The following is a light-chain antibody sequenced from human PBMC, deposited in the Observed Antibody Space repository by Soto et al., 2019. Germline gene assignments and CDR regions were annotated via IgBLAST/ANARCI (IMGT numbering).Light chain of an antibody. V-gene: IGKV3-20*01. Sequence: EIVLTQSPGTLSLSPGERATLSCRASQSISSNYLAWYQQKPGQAPRLLIYGASFRATGIPDRFSGSGSGTDLTLTISRLEPEDFGVYYCQQYGRSPPGFTFGPGTKVDIK. CDR1: QSISSNY. J-gene: IGKJ3*01. CDR2: GAS. CDR3: QQYGRSPPGFT.